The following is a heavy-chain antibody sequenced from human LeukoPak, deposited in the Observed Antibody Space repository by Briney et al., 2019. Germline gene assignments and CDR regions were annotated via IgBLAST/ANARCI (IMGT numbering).Heavy chain of an antibody. J-gene: IGHJ4*02. CDR2: INAGNGNT. CDR1: GYTFTSYA. D-gene: IGHD1-26*01. CDR3: ARGRVGGSRSFDY. V-gene: IGHV1-3*03. Sequence: ASVKVSCKASGYTFTSYAMHWVRQAPGQRLEWMGWINAGNGNTKYSQEFQGRVTISVDTSKNQFSLKLSSVTAADTAVYYCARGRVGGSRSFDYWGQGTLVTVSS.